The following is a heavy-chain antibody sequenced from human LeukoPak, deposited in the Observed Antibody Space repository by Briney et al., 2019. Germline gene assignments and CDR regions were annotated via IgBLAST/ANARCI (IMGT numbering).Heavy chain of an antibody. CDR3: ARASARPTAYYFDY. CDR2: ISYDGSNK. V-gene: IGHV3-30-3*01. Sequence: PGRSLRLSCAASGFTFSSYAMHWVRQAPGKGLEWVAVISYDGSNKYYADSVKGRFTISRDNSKNTLYLQMNSLRAEDTAVYYCARASARPTAYYFDYWGQGTLVTVSS. J-gene: IGHJ4*02. CDR1: GFTFSSYA. D-gene: IGHD6-6*01.